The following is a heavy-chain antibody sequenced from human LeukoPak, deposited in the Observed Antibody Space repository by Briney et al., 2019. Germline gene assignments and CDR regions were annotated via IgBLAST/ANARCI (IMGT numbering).Heavy chain of an antibody. CDR3: ARLGDILTGYYTPDWFDP. J-gene: IGHJ5*02. Sequence: GGSLKISFKGPGSSFTSYWIGWGRRMPGKGVGGMGIIYPGDSDTRYSTSFQGQVTISADKSISTAYLQWSSLKASDTAMYYCARLGDILTGYYTPDWFDPWGQGTLVTVSS. CDR2: IYPGDSDT. CDR1: GSSFTSYW. V-gene: IGHV5-51*01. D-gene: IGHD3-9*01.